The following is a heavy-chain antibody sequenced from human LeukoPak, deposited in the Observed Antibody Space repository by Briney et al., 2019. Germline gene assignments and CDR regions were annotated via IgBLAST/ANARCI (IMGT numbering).Heavy chain of an antibody. J-gene: IGHJ4*02. CDR1: GFTVSSNY. CDR2: IYSGGST. V-gene: IGHV3-66*01. CDR3: ARDSVGALDY. Sequence: GGSLRLSCAASGFTVSSNYMSRVRQAPGEGLEWVSVIYSGGSTYYADSVKGRFTISRDNSKNTLYLQMNSLRAEDTAVYYCARDSVGALDYWGQGTLVTVSS.